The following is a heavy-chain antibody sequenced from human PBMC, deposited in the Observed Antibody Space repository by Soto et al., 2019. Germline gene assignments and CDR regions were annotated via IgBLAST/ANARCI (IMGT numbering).Heavy chain of an antibody. J-gene: IGHJ3*02. D-gene: IGHD2-2*01. CDR1: GFTFRSYA. CDR3: ARGCRSTSCDAFAFDI. Sequence: GGSLRLSCAASGFTFRSYAMHWVRQAPGKGLEYVSAISSNGGSTYYANSVKGGFTISRDNSKNTLYLQMGSLRAEDMAVYYCARGCRSTSCDAFAFDIWGQGTMVTVSS. V-gene: IGHV3-64*01. CDR2: ISSNGGST.